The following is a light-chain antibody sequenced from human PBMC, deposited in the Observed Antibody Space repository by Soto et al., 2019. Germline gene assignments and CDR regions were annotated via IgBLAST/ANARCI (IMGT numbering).Light chain of an antibody. V-gene: IGLV4-69*01. CDR2: VNSDGSR. CDR3: QTWGTGHVV. Sequence: QLVLTQSPSASASLGASVKLTCTLDSGHSTYAIAWHRQQPERGPRYLMKVNSDGSRSTGDGIPDRFSGSSSGAERYLTISSLQSEDEADYYCQTWGTGHVVFGGGTKLTVL. J-gene: IGLJ2*01. CDR1: SGHSTYA.